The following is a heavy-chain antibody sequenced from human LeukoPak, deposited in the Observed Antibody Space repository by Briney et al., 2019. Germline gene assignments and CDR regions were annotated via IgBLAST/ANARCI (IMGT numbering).Heavy chain of an antibody. Sequence: SGTLSLTCTVSGDSISSYYWSWIRQPPGKGLEWIWYIYYSGSTNYNPSLKSRVTISLDTTKNKFSLKLSSVNAADTGVYYCERHPDIITMVRGVNDWFDPWGQGTLVTVSS. CDR2: IYYSGST. V-gene: IGHV4-59*08. CDR1: GDSISSYY. D-gene: IGHD3-10*01. J-gene: IGHJ5*02. CDR3: ERHPDIITMVRGVNDWFDP.